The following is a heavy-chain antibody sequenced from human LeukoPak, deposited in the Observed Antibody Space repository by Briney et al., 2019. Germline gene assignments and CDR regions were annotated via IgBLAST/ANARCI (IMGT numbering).Heavy chain of an antibody. CDR2: ISYDGINK. CDR1: GFTFDDYA. CDR3: AREERFLQWPYYNGMDV. Sequence: GGSLRLSCAASGFTFDDYAMHWVRQAPGKGLEWVAVISYDGINKYYADSVKGRFTLSRDNSKNTLSLQMNSLRTEDTAVYYCAREERFLQWPYYNGMDVWGQGTTVTVSS. V-gene: IGHV3-30-3*01. J-gene: IGHJ6*02. D-gene: IGHD3-3*01.